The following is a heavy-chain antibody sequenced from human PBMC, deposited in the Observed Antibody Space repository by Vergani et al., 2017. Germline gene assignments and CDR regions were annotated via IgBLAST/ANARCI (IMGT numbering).Heavy chain of an antibody. CDR3: ARSGRWLQFRNWFDP. D-gene: IGHD5-24*01. J-gene: IGHJ5*02. Sequence: QVQLQESGPGLVKPSETLSLTCTVSGGSISSYYWSWIRQPPGKGLEWIGYIYYSGSTNYNPSLKSRVTISVDPAKNQFSLKLSAVTAADTAVDYCARSGRWLQFRNWFDPGGQGSLVTGSS. CDR2: IYYSGST. V-gene: IGHV4-59*01. CDR1: GGSISSYY.